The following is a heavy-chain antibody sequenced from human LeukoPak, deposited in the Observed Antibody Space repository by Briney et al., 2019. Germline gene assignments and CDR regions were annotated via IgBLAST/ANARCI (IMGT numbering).Heavy chain of an antibody. Sequence: SETLSLTCTVSGGSISSSSYYWGWIRQPPGKGLEWIGSIYYSGSTYYNPSLKSRVTISVDTSKNQFSLKLSSVTAADTAVYYCARIPFEDIVVVPAGFFDPWGQGTLVTVSS. CDR2: IYYSGST. CDR1: GGSISSSSYY. CDR3: ARIPFEDIVVVPAGFFDP. J-gene: IGHJ5*02. D-gene: IGHD2-2*01. V-gene: IGHV4-39*01.